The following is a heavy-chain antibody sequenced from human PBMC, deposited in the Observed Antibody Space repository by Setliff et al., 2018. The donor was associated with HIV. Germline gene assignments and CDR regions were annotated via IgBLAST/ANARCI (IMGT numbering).Heavy chain of an antibody. CDR3: RMGHYDGSD. D-gene: IGHD5-12*01. CDR2: VNWHGSST. J-gene: IGHJ4*02. V-gene: IGHV3-20*04. Sequence: GGSLRLSCSASGFTFDDYGMSWVRQAPGKGLEWVSGVNWHGSSTGYADSVKGRFVISRDNARNSLYLQMNSLRAEDTAVYYCRMGHYDGSDWGQGTLVTVSS. CDR1: GFTFDDYG.